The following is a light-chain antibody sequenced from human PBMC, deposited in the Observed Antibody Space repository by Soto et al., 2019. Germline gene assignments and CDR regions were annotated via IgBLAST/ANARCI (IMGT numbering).Light chain of an antibody. CDR2: EVS. V-gene: IGLV2-8*01. J-gene: IGLJ1*01. Sequence: QSLLTQPPSAAGSPGQSVTISCTGPSSDVGGYNYVSWYQQHPGKAPKLMIYEVSKRPSGVPDRFSGSKSGNTASLTVSGRQAEDAADYSCRSSAGSNNPVKVFGTGTKLTGL. CDR1: SSDVGGYNY. CDR3: RSSAGSNNPVKV.